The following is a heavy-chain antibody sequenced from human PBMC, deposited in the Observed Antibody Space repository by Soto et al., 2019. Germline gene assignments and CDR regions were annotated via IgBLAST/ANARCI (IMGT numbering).Heavy chain of an antibody. CDR1: GFTFDGYA. Sequence: GGSLRLSCAASGFTFDGYAMHWVRQAPGRGLEWVSGISWNSGNIGYADSVKGRFTISRDNAQNSLHLQMNSLGADDSALYYCAKGGIYCGGDSCFFDSFDVWGQGTTVTVSS. J-gene: IGHJ3*01. CDR3: AKGGIYCGGDSCFFDSFDV. D-gene: IGHD2-21*02. V-gene: IGHV3-9*01. CDR2: ISWNSGNI.